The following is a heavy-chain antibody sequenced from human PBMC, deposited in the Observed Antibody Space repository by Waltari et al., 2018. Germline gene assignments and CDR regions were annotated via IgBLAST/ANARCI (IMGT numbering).Heavy chain of an antibody. CDR3: ERAGVGYCSGGSCNDFDY. CDR2: IYHTGST. CDR1: GYSISSGYY. V-gene: IGHV4-38-2*01. D-gene: IGHD2-15*01. Sequence: QVQLQESGPGLVKPSETLSLTCAVSGYSISSGYYWGWIRQPPGKGLEWIGGIYHTGSTYYNPSLKSRVTISVDTSKNQISLMLSSVTAADTAEYYCERAGVGYCSGGSCNDFDYWGQGTLVTVSS. J-gene: IGHJ4*02.